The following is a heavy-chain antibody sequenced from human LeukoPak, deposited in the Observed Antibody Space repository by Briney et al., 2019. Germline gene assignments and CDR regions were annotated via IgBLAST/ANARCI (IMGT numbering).Heavy chain of an antibody. CDR2: ISAYNGNT. CDR3: ARALRYFDWLLYGY. J-gene: IGHJ4*02. Sequence: GASVKVSSKASGYTFTSYGISWVRQAPGQGLEWMGWISAYNGNTNYAQKLQGRVTMTTDTSTSTAYMELRSLRSDDTAVYYCARALRYFDWLLYGYWGQGTLVTVSS. V-gene: IGHV1-18*01. D-gene: IGHD3-9*01. CDR1: GYTFTSYG.